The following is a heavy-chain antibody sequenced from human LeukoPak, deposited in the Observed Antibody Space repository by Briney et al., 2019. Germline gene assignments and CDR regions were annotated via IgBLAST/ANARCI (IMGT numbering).Heavy chain of an antibody. CDR1: GFTVSSNY. V-gene: IGHV3-53*01. D-gene: IGHD3-22*01. CDR3: ARARLYYYDSSGYQYYFDY. Sequence: GGSLRLSCAASGFTVSSNYMSWVHQAPGKGLEWVSVIYSGGSTYYADSVKGRFTISRDNSKNTLYLQMNSLRAEDTAAYYCARARLYYYDSSGYQYYFDYWGQGTLVTVSS. J-gene: IGHJ4*02. CDR2: IYSGGST.